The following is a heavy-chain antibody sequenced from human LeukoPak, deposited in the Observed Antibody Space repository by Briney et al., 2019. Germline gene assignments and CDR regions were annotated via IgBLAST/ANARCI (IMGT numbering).Heavy chain of an antibody. V-gene: IGHV3-48*01. D-gene: IGHD2-21*01. CDR3: ARDTDCGGDCYAVHDAFDI. CDR2: ISSGSSTI. CDR1: GFTFSNYN. J-gene: IGHJ3*02. Sequence: GGSLRLSCAAPGFTFSNYNMNWVRQAPGKGLEWVSYISSGSSTIYYADSVKGRFTISRDNAKNSLYLQMSSLRAEDTAVYYCARDTDCGGDCYAVHDAFDIWGQGTMVTVSS.